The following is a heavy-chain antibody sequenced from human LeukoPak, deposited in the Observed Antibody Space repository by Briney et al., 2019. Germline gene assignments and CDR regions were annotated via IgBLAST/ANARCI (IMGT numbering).Heavy chain of an antibody. CDR1: GFTFSSSA. V-gene: IGHV3-30*04. Sequence: GGSLRLSCAASGFTFSSSAMHWVRQAPGEGLEWVAVISYDGSNTYYADSVKGRFTISRDNSKNTLYLQMNSLRAEDTAVYYCARRSIAVAGPFDYWGQGTLVTVSS. CDR2: ISYDGSNT. J-gene: IGHJ4*02. CDR3: ARRSIAVAGPFDY. D-gene: IGHD6-19*01.